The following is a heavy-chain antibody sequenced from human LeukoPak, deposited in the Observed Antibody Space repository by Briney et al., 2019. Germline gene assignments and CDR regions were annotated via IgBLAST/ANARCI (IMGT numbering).Heavy chain of an antibody. V-gene: IGHV3-21*01. CDR1: GFTFSSYS. J-gene: IGHJ3*02. Sequence: GGSLRLSCAASGFTFSSYSMNWVRQAPGKGQEWVSSISSGSSYIYYADSVKGRFTISRDNAKNSLYLQMNSLRAEDTVVYYCARDRRGGALDIWGQGTMVTVSS. CDR2: ISSGSSYI. D-gene: IGHD3-10*01. CDR3: ARDRRGGALDI.